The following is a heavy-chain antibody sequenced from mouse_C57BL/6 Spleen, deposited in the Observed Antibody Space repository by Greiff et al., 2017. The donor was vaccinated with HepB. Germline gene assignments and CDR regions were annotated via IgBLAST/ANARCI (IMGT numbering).Heavy chain of an antibody. CDR2: INPNNGGT. Sequence: EVQLQQSGPELVKPGASVKISCKASGYTFTDYYMNWVKQSHGKSLEWIGDINPNNGGTSYNQKLKGKATLTVDKSSSTAYMELRSLTSEDSAVYYCARRYYGSSQYYFDYWGQGTTHTVSS. V-gene: IGHV1-26*01. J-gene: IGHJ2*01. CDR1: GYTFTDYY. D-gene: IGHD1-1*01. CDR3: ARRYYGSSQYYFDY.